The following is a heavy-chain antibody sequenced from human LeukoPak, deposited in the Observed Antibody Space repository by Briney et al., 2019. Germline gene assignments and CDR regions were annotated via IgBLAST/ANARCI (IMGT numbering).Heavy chain of an antibody. V-gene: IGHV3-23*01. J-gene: IGHJ4*02. Sequence: GGSLRLSCAASRFTFSSYAMSWVRQAPGKGLEWVSAISGSGDNTYYADSVKGRFTISRDNSKKTLYLQMSSLRGEDTAVYFCAKDLDYGYDYWGPGTLVTVSS. CDR1: RFTFSSYA. D-gene: IGHD4-17*01. CDR3: AKDLDYGYDY. CDR2: ISGSGDNT.